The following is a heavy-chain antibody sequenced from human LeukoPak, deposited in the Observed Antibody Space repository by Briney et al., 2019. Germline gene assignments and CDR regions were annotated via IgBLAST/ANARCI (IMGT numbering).Heavy chain of an antibody. V-gene: IGHV4-30-4*01. CDR2: IYYSGST. Sequence: SETLSLTCTVSGGSISSGDYYWSWIRQPPGKGLEWIGYIYYSGSTYYNPSLKSRVTVSVDKSKNQFSLKLTSVTAADTAIYYCARDYSGELQRGYYYYGLDVWGQGTTVTVS. J-gene: IGHJ6*02. CDR3: ARDYSGELQRGYYYYGLDV. D-gene: IGHD3-16*01. CDR1: GGSISSGDYY.